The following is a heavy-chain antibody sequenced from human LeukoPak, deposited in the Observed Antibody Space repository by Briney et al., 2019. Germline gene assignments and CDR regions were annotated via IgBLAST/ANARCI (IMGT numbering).Heavy chain of an antibody. CDR3: ARGLVVFKGAWFDP. Sequence: PSETLSLTCTVSGGSISSYYWSWIRQPPGKGLEWIGYIYYSGSTNYNPSLKSRVTTSVDTSKNQFSLKLSSVTAADTAVYYCARGLVVFKGAWFDPWGQGTLVTVSS. V-gene: IGHV4-59*01. J-gene: IGHJ5*02. CDR2: IYYSGST. D-gene: IGHD2-8*02. CDR1: GGSISSYY.